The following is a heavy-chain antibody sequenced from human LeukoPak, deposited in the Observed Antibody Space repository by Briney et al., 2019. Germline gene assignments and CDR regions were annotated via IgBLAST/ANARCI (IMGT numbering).Heavy chain of an antibody. D-gene: IGHD4-17*01. CDR2: IGDNGDST. V-gene: IGHV3-23*01. J-gene: IGHJ6*02. Sequence: GGSLRLSCAASGFTFSSYAMSWVRQAPGKGLEWVSTIGDNGDSTYYADSVKGRFTISRDNSKNTLYLQMNSLRAEDTAVYYCARERAYGYYYYYYGMDVWGQGTTVTVSS. CDR3: ARERAYGYYYYYYGMDV. CDR1: GFTFSSYA.